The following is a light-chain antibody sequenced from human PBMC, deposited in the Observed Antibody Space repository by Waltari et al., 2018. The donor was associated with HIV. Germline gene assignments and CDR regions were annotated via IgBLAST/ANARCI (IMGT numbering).Light chain of an antibody. Sequence: SYELTQPPSVSVSPGQTASITCSGDKLGNKYACWYQQRPGQSPVLVIYENNKRPSGIPARFSGSNSGNAATLTISGTQAMDEGDYYCQTWDTSTAVFGGGTKLTVL. J-gene: IGLJ2*01. CDR3: QTWDTSTAV. CDR1: KLGNKY. CDR2: ENN. V-gene: IGLV3-1*01.